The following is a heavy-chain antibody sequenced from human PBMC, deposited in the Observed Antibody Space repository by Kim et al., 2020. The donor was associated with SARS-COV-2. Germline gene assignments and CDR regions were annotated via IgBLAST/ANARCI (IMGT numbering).Heavy chain of an antibody. CDR1: GGSISSSSYY. V-gene: IGHV4-39*01. CDR2: IYYSGST. CDR3: ARRAQKPGAAAGVFDY. D-gene: IGHD6-13*01. J-gene: IGHJ4*02. Sequence: SETLSLTCTVSGGSISSSSYYWGWIRQPPGKGLEWIGSIYYSGSTYYNPSLKSRVTISVDTSKNQFSLKLSSVTAADTAVYYCARRAQKPGAAAGVFDYWGQGTLVTVSS.